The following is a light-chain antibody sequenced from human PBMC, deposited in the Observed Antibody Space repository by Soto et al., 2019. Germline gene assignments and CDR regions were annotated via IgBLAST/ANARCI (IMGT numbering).Light chain of an antibody. CDR2: GAS. V-gene: IGKV3-20*01. Sequence: EIVLTQSPGTLSLSPGERATLSCRASQSVRSNSLAWYQQKPGQAPRLLIYGASSRATGIPDRFSGSGSGTDFTLASSRLEPEDLAVYYCQQYGSSPWTFGLGTTVEI. CDR1: QSVRSNS. CDR3: QQYGSSPWT. J-gene: IGKJ1*01.